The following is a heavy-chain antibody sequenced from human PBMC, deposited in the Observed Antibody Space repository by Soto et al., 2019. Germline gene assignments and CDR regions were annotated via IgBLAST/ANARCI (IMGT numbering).Heavy chain of an antibody. V-gene: IGHV4-59*01. CDR1: GGSISSYY. D-gene: IGHD1-26*01. J-gene: IGHJ3*02. CDR3: AGIVGTYGAFDI. CDR2: IYYSGST. Sequence: PSETLSLTCTVSGGSISSYYWSWIRQPPGKGLEWIGYIYYSGSTNYNPSLKSRVTISVDTSKNQFSLKLSSVTAADTAVYYCAGIVGTYGAFDIWGQGTMVTVSS.